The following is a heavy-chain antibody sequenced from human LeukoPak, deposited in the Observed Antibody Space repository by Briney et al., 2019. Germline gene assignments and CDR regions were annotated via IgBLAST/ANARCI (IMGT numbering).Heavy chain of an antibody. V-gene: IGHV4-31*03. Sequence: SETLSLTCTVSGGSVSSGSYFWSWIRQHPGKGLEWIGYIHHSGSTYYKPSLKSRVIISVDTSKNQFSLKLNSVTAAGTAVYYCASYGSGSYRFDPWGQGTLVTVSS. CDR2: IHHSGST. CDR3: ASYGSGSYRFDP. CDR1: GGSVSSGSYF. J-gene: IGHJ5*02. D-gene: IGHD3-10*01.